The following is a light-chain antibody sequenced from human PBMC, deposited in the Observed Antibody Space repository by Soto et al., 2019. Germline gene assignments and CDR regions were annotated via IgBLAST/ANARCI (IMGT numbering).Light chain of an antibody. CDR3: LQYGDSTFA. CDR2: EAS. V-gene: IGKV3-20*01. J-gene: IGKJ3*01. CDR1: QSVSNNY. Sequence: EIVLTQSPGTLSLSPGERATLSCGASQSVSNNYLSWYQQKXGQAPRLLIFEASTRDTGIPDRFSGSGAGTEFTLTISRLEPEDFEVYYCLQYGDSTFAFGPGTKVDIK.